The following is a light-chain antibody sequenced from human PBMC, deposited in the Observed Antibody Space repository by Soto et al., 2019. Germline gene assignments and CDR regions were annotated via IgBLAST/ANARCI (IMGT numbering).Light chain of an antibody. CDR3: FYFKSPNPFV. CDR2: EVN. J-gene: IGLJ1*01. Sequence: QSALTQPASVSGSPGQSITISCTGTSSDFGNYNLVSWYQQHPGKVPKLILFEVNKRPSGVSGRFSGSKSGNTASLTISGFQAEDGADYYCFYFKSPNPFVLGTGTKLPVL. V-gene: IGLV2-23*02. CDR1: SSDFGNYNL.